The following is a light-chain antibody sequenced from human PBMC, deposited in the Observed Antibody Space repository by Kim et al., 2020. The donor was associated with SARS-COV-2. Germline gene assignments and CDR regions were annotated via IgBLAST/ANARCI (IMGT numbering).Light chain of an antibody. V-gene: IGLV2-14*04. CDR3: SSFRSGNTLV. J-gene: IGLJ3*02. CDR1: RRVVAAYNF. CDR2: DVD. Sequence: GQSITISCTGTRRVVAAYNFVSWYQQYPGEAPKVIIYDVDVRPSGVSNRFSGSKSGNTASLTISEVQAEDEGDYYCSSFRSGNTLVFGGGTQLTVL.